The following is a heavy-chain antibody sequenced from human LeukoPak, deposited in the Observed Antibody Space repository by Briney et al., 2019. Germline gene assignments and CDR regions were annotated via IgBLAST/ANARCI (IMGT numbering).Heavy chain of an antibody. Sequence: SETLSLTCSVSGGSTSSNVYYWGWIRQPPGKDLEWIGSIYYSGTTYYNPSLKSRVTISVDTSKNQFSLKLSSVTAADTAVYYCVRSGGYCSTITCHVDYFGLWGRGTLVTVSS. CDR2: IYYSGTT. D-gene: IGHD2-2*01. CDR3: VRSGGYCSTITCHVDYFGL. CDR1: GGSTSSNVYY. V-gene: IGHV4-39*01. J-gene: IGHJ2*01.